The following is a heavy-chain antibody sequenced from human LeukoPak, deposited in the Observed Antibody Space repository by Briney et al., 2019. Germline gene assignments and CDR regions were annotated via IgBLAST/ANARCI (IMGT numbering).Heavy chain of an antibody. Sequence: ASVKVSCKASGYTFTGYYMHWVRQAPGQGLEWMGWINPNSGGTNYAQKFQGRVTMTRDTSISTAYMELSRLRSDDTAVYYCARAPYSSSWYSHWGQGTLVTVSS. D-gene: IGHD6-13*01. V-gene: IGHV1-2*02. J-gene: IGHJ4*02. CDR1: GYTFTGYY. CDR3: ARAPYSSSWYSH. CDR2: INPNSGGT.